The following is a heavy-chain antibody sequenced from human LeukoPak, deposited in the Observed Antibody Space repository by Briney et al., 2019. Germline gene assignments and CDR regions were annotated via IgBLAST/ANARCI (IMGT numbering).Heavy chain of an antibody. CDR2: MNPNSGNT. V-gene: IGHV1-8*01. D-gene: IGHD3-22*01. Sequence: VSVKVSCKASGYTFTSYDINWVRQATGQGLEWMGWMNPNSGNTGYAQKFQGRVTMTRNTSISTAYMELSSLRSEDTAVHYCARASYDSSGYYPDYWGQGTLVTVSS. CDR3: ARASYDSSGYYPDY. J-gene: IGHJ4*02. CDR1: GYTFTSYD.